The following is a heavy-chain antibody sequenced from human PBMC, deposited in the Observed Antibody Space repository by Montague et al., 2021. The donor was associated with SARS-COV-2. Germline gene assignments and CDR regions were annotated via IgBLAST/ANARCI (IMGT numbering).Heavy chain of an antibody. CDR2: IYYSGST. D-gene: IGHD1-26*01. J-gene: IGHJ4*02. V-gene: IGHV4-39*01. CDR1: GGSISSGDYY. Sequence: SETLSLTCTVSGGSISSGDYYWGWIRQPPGKGLEWVGIIYYSGSTYYNPSLKSRVTISVDTSKNQFSLKLSSVTAADTAVYYCVEIVGGADYWGQGTLVTVSS. CDR3: VEIVGGADY.